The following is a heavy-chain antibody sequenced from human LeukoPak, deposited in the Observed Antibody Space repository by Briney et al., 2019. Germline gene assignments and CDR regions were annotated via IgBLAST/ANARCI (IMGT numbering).Heavy chain of an antibody. Sequence: SVKVSCKASGGAFSSYAISWVRQAPGQGLEWMGGIIPIFGTANYAQKFQGRVTITADESTSTAYMELSSLRSEDMAVYYCARASGYSYGRDDYWGQGTLVTVSS. CDR1: GGAFSSYA. CDR3: ARASGYSYGRDDY. V-gene: IGHV1-69*13. J-gene: IGHJ4*02. D-gene: IGHD5-18*01. CDR2: IIPIFGTA.